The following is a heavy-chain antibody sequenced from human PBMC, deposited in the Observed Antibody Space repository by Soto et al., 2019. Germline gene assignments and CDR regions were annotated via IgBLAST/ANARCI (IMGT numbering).Heavy chain of an antibody. CDR1: GGIFSSYA. CDR3: ARLLTEGATFREDAFDL. V-gene: IGHV1-69*01. D-gene: IGHD1-26*01. J-gene: IGHJ3*01. Sequence: QEQLVQSGAEVKKSGSSVKVSCKASGGIFSSYAISWVRQAPGQGLEWMGGIIPIFGTANYAQKFQGRVTITADESTNTAYMDLSSLKSEDTAIYYCARLLTEGATFREDAFDLWGQGTKVIVS. CDR2: IIPIFGTA.